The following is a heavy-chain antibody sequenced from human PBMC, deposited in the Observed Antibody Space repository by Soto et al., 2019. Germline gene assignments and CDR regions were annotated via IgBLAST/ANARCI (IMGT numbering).Heavy chain of an antibody. D-gene: IGHD3-10*01. CDR3: AKDGPLWFGELFFGMDV. V-gene: IGHV3-23*01. Sequence: GGSLRLSCAASGFTFSSYAMSWVRQAPGKGLEWVSAISGSGGSTYYADSVKGRFTISRDNSKNTLYLQMNSLRAEDTAVYYCAKDGPLWFGELFFGMDVWGQGTTVTVSS. J-gene: IGHJ6*02. CDR2: ISGSGGST. CDR1: GFTFSSYA.